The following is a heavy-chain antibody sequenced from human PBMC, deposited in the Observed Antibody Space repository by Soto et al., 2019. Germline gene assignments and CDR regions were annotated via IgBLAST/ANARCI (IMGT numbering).Heavy chain of an antibody. J-gene: IGHJ4*02. D-gene: IGHD3-22*01. CDR2: INPNSGGT. V-gene: IGHV1-2*02. Sequence: QVQLVQSGAEVKKPGASVKVSCTASGYTFTGYYMHWVRQAPGQGLERMGWINPNSGGTNYSHKFQGRVTMRRDTSISTAYMELSMLISDDTAVYYCARIFDYYDSSGSLGAYYFDYWGQGTLVTVSS. CDR3: ARIFDYYDSSGSLGAYYFDY. CDR1: GYTFTGYY.